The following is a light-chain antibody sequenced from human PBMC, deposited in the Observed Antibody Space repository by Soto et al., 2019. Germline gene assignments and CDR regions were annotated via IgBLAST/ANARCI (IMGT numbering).Light chain of an antibody. J-gene: IGKJ1*01. CDR2: TAS. CDR3: QQSYSTPQT. V-gene: IGKV1-39*01. CDR1: ETINKY. Sequence: DIQMTQSPSSLSASIGDRVTITCRASETINKYLNWYQQKPGKPPKLLIYTASTLPSGVPSRFSGSRPGTNFTLTINSLQPEDFATYYCQQSYSTPQTFGQGTQGGYQ.